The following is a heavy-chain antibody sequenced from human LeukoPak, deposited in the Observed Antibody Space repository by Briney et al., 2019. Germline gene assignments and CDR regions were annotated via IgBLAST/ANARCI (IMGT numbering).Heavy chain of an antibody. CDR2: IRSKAYRGTT. D-gene: IGHD5-18*01. V-gene: IGHV3-49*04. CDR1: GFTFGDHA. Sequence: GGSLRLSCTTFGFTFGDHAISWVRQAPGKGLEWVGFIRSKAYRGTTEYAASVKGRFTISRDDSISIAYLQMNSLKTEDTAVYYCTRGPIQLWIHSGMDVWGRGTTVTVSS. J-gene: IGHJ6*02. CDR3: TRGPIQLWIHSGMDV.